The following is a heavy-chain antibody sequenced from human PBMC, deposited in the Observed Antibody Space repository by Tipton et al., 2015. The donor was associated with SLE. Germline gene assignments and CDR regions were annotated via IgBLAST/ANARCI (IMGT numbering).Heavy chain of an antibody. CDR3: ARDLGSSGSFDY. D-gene: IGHD6-13*01. V-gene: IGHV4-39*07. CDR2: IYYSGST. J-gene: IGHJ4*02. Sequence: TLSLTCTVSGGSISSSSYYWGWIRQPPGKGLEWIGSIYYSGSTYYNPSLKSRVTISVDTSKNQFSLKLDSVTAADTAVYYCARDLGSSGSFDYWGQGTLVTVSS. CDR1: GGSISSSSYY.